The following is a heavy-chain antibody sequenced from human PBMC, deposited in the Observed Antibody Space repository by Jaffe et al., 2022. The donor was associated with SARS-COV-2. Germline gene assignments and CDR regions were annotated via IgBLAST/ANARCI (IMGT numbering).Heavy chain of an antibody. J-gene: IGHJ6*02. CDR2: INPNSGGT. CDR1: GYSFTGYY. Sequence: QVQLVQSGAEVKKPGASVRVSCKASGYSFTGYYMHWVRQAPGQGLEWMGRINPNSGGTNYAQKFQGRVTMTRDTSISTAYMELSRLRSDDTAVYYCARDQGTTYYYYYGMDVWGQGTTVTVSS. D-gene: IGHD1-1*01. V-gene: IGHV1-2*06. CDR3: ARDQGTTYYYYYGMDV.